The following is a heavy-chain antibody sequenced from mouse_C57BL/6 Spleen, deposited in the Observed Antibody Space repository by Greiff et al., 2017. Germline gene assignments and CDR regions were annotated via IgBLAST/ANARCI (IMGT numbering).Heavy chain of an antibody. J-gene: IGHJ1*03. CDR2: IDPSDSYT. V-gene: IGHV1-50*01. Sequence: QVQLKQPGAELVKPGASVKLSCKASGYTFTSYWMQWVKQRPGQGLEWIGEIDPSDSYTNYNQKFKGKATLTVDTSSSTAYMQLSSLTSEDSAVYYCGRDWYFDVWGTGTTVAVSS. CDR3: GRDWYFDV. CDR1: GYTFTSYW.